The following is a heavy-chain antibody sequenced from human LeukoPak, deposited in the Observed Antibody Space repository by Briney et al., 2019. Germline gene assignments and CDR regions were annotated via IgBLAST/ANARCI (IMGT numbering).Heavy chain of an antibody. CDR1: GYTFSGYG. D-gene: IGHD5-12*01. CDR2: INPNSGAT. J-gene: IGHJ5*02. V-gene: IGHV1-2*02. CDR3: ARDWGGYDAGPNWFDP. Sequence: ASVRVSCKATGYTFSGYGISWVRQAPGQGLEWMGWINPNSGATNSAQKFQGRVTMTRDTSITTAYMELSRLRSDDTAVYYCARDWGGYDAGPNWFDPWGQGTLVTVSS.